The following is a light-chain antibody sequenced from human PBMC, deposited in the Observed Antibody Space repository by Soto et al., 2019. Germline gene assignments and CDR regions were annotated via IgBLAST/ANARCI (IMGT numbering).Light chain of an antibody. V-gene: IGKV1-12*01. Sequence: DTQMTQSPSSVSASVGDRVTISCRASQDISSWVAWYQQKPGRAPKLLISAASSLHSGVPRRFSGSGSGTDFSLIISSLQPEDFATYFCQQGDSFPFTFGGGTKVEI. J-gene: IGKJ4*01. CDR2: AAS. CDR3: QQGDSFPFT. CDR1: QDISSW.